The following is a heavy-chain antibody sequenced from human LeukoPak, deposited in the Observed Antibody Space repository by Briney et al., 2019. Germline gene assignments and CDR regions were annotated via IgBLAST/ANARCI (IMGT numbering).Heavy chain of an antibody. CDR2: ISSSSSTI. CDR3: ARDWGRTGGWYPYYYGMDV. V-gene: IGHV3-48*02. CDR1: GFTFSSYS. D-gene: IGHD6-19*01. J-gene: IGHJ6*02. Sequence: GGSLRLSCAASGFTFSSYSMNWVRQAPGKGLEWVSYISSSSSTIYYADSVKGRFTISRDNAKNSLYLQMNSLRDEDTAVYYCARDWGRTGGWYPYYYGMDVWGQGTTVTVSS.